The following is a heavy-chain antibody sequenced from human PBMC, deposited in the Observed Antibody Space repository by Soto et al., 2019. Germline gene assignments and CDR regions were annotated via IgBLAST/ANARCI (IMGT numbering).Heavy chain of an antibody. V-gene: IGHV4-34*01. D-gene: IGHD3-22*01. J-gene: IGHJ4*02. Sequence: SETLSLTCGVYGGSFSGYYWSWIRQPPGKGLEWIGEINPSGSTNYNPSLKSRVTISVDASKNQFSLKLSSVTAADTAVYYCGRGGGLQDYDIAGLGWGQGTLVTVSS. CDR1: GGSFSGYY. CDR3: GRGGGLQDYDIAGLG. CDR2: INPSGST.